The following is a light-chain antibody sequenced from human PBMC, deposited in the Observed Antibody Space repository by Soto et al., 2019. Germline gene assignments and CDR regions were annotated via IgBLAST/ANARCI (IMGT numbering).Light chain of an antibody. CDR1: MRDIGAYNL. J-gene: IGLJ2*01. Sequence: QSALTQPASVSGSPGQSITIFRAGTMRDIGAYNLVSWYQQHPGRAPQLIIYEVRNRPSGSSFRFSGSKSGNTASLTISGLQAEDEADYYCSSFTSRSSLIFGGGTKLTVL. CDR2: EVR. CDR3: SSFTSRSSLI. V-gene: IGLV2-14*01.